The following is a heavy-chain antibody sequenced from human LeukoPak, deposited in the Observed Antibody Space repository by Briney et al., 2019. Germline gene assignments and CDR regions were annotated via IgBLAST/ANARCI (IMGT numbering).Heavy chain of an antibody. V-gene: IGHV3-21*01. J-gene: IGHJ4*02. Sequence: GGSLRLSCAASGFTFSSYSMNWVRQAPGKGLEWVSSISSSSSYIYYADSVKGRFTISRDNAKNSLYLQMNSLRAEDTAVYYCTGGRTTGNHDYWGQGTLVTVSS. CDR1: GFTFSSYS. CDR3: TGGRTTGNHDY. D-gene: IGHD1-1*01. CDR2: ISSSSSYI.